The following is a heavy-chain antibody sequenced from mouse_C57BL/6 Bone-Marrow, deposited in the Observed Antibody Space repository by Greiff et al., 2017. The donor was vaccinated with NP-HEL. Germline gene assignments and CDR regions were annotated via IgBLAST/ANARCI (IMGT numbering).Heavy chain of an antibody. J-gene: IGHJ2*01. Sequence: QVQLQQSGAELVKPGASVKLSCKASGYTFTSYWMQWVKQRPGQGLEWIGEIDPSDSYTNYNQKFKGKATLTVDTSSSTAYMQLSSLTSEDSAVYYCAIYYSNGDYFDYWGQGTTLTVSS. D-gene: IGHD2-5*01. V-gene: IGHV1-50*01. CDR2: IDPSDSYT. CDR1: GYTFTSYW. CDR3: AIYYSNGDYFDY.